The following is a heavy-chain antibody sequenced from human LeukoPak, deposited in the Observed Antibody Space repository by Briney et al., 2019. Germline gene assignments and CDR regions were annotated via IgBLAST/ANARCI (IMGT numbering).Heavy chain of an antibody. CDR1: GGTFSNYA. CDR3: AKGPHPSSWYYFDY. V-gene: IGHV1-69*04. D-gene: IGHD6-13*01. Sequence: GASVKVSCKASGGTFSNYAISWVRQAPGQGLEWMGRIIPMLGIANYAQKFQGRVTITADKSTSTAYMELSSLRAEDTALYYCAKGPHPSSWYYFDYWGQGTLVTVSS. CDR2: IIPMLGIA. J-gene: IGHJ4*02.